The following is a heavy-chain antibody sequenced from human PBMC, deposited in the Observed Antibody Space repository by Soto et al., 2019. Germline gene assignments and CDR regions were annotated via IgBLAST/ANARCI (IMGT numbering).Heavy chain of an antibody. CDR1: GFTFSSYS. CDR3: ARDGGHGYSRYDDVSSDAFDI. J-gene: IGHJ3*02. D-gene: IGHD5-12*01. Sequence: EVQLVESGGGLVKPGGSLRLSCAASGFTFSSYSMNWVRQAPGKGLEWVSSISSSSSYIYYADSVKGRFTISRDNAKNSLYLQMNSLRAEDTAVYYCARDGGHGYSRYDDVSSDAFDIWGQGTMVTVSS. V-gene: IGHV3-21*01. CDR2: ISSSSSYI.